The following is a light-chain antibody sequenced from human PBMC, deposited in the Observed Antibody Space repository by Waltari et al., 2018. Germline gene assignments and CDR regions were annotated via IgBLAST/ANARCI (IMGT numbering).Light chain of an antibody. J-gene: IGLJ2*01. CDR1: RSDVGGYNY. Sequence: QSALTQPASVSGSPGQSITISCTGTRSDVGGYNYVPWYQQYPGIAPKLLIYDLSNRPSGVSNRFSSSKSGNTASLTISGLQAEDEADYYCSSYTSSSTLVVFGGGTKLTVL. V-gene: IGLV2-14*01. CDR3: SSYTSSSTLVV. CDR2: DLS.